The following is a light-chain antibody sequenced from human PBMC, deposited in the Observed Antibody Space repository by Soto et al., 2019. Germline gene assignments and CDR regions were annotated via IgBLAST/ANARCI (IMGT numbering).Light chain of an antibody. V-gene: IGKV3-15*01. Sequence: EIVMTQSPATLSVSPGERATLSCRASPSVSSSLAWYQQKPGQPPRLLIYGASTRATGIPARFSGSGSGTEFALTISSLQSEDFAVYDCQQYNNWPPEAFGQGTKVEIK. CDR1: PSVSSS. CDR2: GAS. CDR3: QQYNNWPPEA. J-gene: IGKJ1*01.